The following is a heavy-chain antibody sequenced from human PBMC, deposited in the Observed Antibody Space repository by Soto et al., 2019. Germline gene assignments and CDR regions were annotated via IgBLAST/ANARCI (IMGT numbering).Heavy chain of an antibody. D-gene: IGHD3-16*01. CDR2: IVVGSGNT. V-gene: IGHV1-58*01. CDR3: AAVPSFSRGSGPQYYGMDV. J-gene: IGHJ6*02. Sequence: QMKLVQSGPEVKKPGTSVKVSCKASGFTFTSSAVQWVRQARGQRLEWIGWIVVGSGNTNYAQKFQERVTITRDMSTCTAYMELSSLRSEDTAVYYCAAVPSFSRGSGPQYYGMDVWGQGTTFTVSS. CDR1: GFTFTSSA.